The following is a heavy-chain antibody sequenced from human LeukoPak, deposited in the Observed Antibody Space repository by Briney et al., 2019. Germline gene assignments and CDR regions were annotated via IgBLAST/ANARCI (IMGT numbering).Heavy chain of an antibody. CDR1: GFTFSTYS. CDR3: VRDQFFSFDY. J-gene: IGHJ4*02. D-gene: IGHD3-3*01. Sequence: GGSLRLSCAASGFTFSTYSMNWVRQAPGKGLEWVSYISGTSSLIYYADSVKGRFTISRDNAKNSLYLQMNSLRDEDTAVYYCVRDQFFSFDYWGQGTLVTLSS. V-gene: IGHV3-48*02. CDR2: ISGTSSLI.